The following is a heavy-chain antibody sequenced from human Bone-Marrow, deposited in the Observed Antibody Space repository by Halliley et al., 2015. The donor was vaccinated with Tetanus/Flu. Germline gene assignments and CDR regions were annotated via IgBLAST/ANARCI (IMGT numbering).Heavy chain of an antibody. V-gene: IGHV4-59*01. CDR3: AGASVSVTVMGASDV. CDR2: VYHNEGT. D-gene: IGHD5-18*01. J-gene: IGHJ3*01. CDR1: GDSINNYY. Sequence: LRLSCSVSGDSINNYYWNWIRQPPGKGLEWIGYVYHNEGTNYNPSLERRVTISLDTSKSQLSLRLTSVTAADTAVYYCAGASVSVTVMGASDVWGQGTMVTVSS.